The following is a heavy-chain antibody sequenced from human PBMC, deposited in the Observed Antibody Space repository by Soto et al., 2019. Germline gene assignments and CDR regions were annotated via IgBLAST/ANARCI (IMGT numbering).Heavy chain of an antibody. Sequence: PGGSLRLSCAASGFTFSSYAMSWVRQAPGKGLEWVSAISGSGGSTYYADSVKGRFTISRDNSKNTLYLQMNSLRAEDTAVYYCAKDGRPDLEMATIDAFDIWGQGTMVTVSS. CDR2: ISGSGGST. CDR1: GFTFSSYA. V-gene: IGHV3-23*01. D-gene: IGHD5-12*01. J-gene: IGHJ3*02. CDR3: AKDGRPDLEMATIDAFDI.